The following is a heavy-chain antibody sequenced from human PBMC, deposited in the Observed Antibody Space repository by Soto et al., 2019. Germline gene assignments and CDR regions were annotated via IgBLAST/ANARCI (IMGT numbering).Heavy chain of an antibody. Sequence: SKEPRYTITNKSIHWAQQATEQGLEWMGIINPSGGSTRYAQKFQCRVTMSTDTSTSTDYMELSSLRSGETAVYYCARDSLAQILNYFFNMDVLGQGTTVTVSS. CDR2: INPSGGST. CDR1: RYTITNKS. V-gene: IGHV1-46*01. CDR3: ARDSLAQILNYFFNMDV. J-gene: IGHJ6*02.